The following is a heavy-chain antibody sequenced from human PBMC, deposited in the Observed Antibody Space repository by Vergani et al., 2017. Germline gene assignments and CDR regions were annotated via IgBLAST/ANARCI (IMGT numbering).Heavy chain of an antibody. V-gene: IGHV3-48*04. CDR2: ISSSSATI. CDR3: VRVYYYDSSACDY. Sequence: VQLVESGGGVVQPGGSLRLSCAASGFTFSSYGMHWVRQAPGKGLEWVSFISSSSATIYYADSVKGRFTISRDNAKNSLYLQMDSLRAEDTAVYYCVRVYYYDSSACDYWGQGTLVTVSS. CDR1: GFTFSSYG. J-gene: IGHJ4*02. D-gene: IGHD3-22*01.